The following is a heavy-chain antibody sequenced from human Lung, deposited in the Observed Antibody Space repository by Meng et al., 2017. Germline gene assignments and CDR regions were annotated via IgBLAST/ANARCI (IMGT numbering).Heavy chain of an antibody. V-gene: IGHV3-15*01. CDR2: IKSNTDGGTT. CDR3: TWDDKAVSDY. Sequence: EVHLVGSGGDFVKPGGSLRLSCAASGFYFSNAWMSWVRQAPGKGLEWVGRIKSNTDGGTTEYAAPVTGRFTISRDDSKSTLNLHLSGLRTDDTGVYYCTWDDKAVSDYWGQGTLVTVSS. J-gene: IGHJ4*02. D-gene: IGHD3-9*01. CDR1: GFYFSNAW.